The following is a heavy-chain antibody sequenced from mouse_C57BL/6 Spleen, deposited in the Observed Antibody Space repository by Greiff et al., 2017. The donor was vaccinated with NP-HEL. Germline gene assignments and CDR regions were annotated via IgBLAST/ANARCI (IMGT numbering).Heavy chain of an antibody. CDR1: GYTFTSYW. J-gene: IGHJ2*01. V-gene: IGHV1-52*01. CDR3: ARVSSGYVGYFDY. CDR2: IDPSDSET. D-gene: IGHD3-2*02. Sequence: QVQLQQPGAELVRPGSSVKLSCKASGYTFTSYWMHWVKQRPIQGLEWIGNIDPSDSETHYNQKFKDKATLTVDKSSSTAYMQLSSLTSEDSAVYYCARVSSGYVGYFDYWGQGTTLTVSS.